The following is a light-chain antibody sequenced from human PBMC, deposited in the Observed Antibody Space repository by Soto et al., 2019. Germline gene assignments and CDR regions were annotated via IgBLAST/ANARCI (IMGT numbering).Light chain of an antibody. J-gene: IGKJ4*01. CDR2: GAS. V-gene: IGKV3-20*01. CDR3: QPYGGSLS. CDR1: QSVSSSY. Sequence: EIVLTQSPGTLSLSPGERATLSCRASQSVSSSYLAWYQQKPGQAPRLLIYGASSRATGIPDKFSGSGSGTEVTLTINKLEAEDCAVYYCQPYGGSLSFGGGTKVEIK.